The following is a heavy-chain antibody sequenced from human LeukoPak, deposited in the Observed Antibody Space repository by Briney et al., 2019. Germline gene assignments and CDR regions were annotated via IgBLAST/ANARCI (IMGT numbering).Heavy chain of an antibody. CDR3: AREAFNYGDHYFDY. Sequence: GGALRLSCAASGFTLSSYWMHWVRQAPGKGLVWVSRMNSDGSSTTYADSVKGRFTISRDNAKNTLYLQMNSLRAEDTAVYHCAREAFNYGDHYFDYWGQGTLVTVSS. CDR2: MNSDGSST. J-gene: IGHJ4*02. CDR1: GFTLSSYW. V-gene: IGHV3-74*01. D-gene: IGHD4-17*01.